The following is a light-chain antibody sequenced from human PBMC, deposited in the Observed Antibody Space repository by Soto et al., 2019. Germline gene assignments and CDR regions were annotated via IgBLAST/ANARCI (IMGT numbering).Light chain of an antibody. J-gene: IGKJ1*01. CDR1: QSVSSN. Sequence: EIVMTQAPATLSVSPVEGATLSCRASQSVSSNLAWYEQKPGRAPSLLIYDASTRATGIPARFSGRGSGTEFTLTISSLQSEDFALSYCQQYNNWPRTFGQGTRVESK. V-gene: IGKV3-15*01. CDR2: DAS. CDR3: QQYNNWPRT.